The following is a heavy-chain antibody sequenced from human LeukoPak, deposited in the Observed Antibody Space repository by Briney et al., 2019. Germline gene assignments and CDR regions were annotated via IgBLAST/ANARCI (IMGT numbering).Heavy chain of an antibody. V-gene: IGHV1-18*01. CDR2: ISAYNGNT. D-gene: IGHD3-22*01. CDR3: ARVGTYYYDSSGYHEDYYGMDV. Sequence: GASVKVSCKASGFTFTSYGISWVRQAPGQGLEWMGWISAYNGNTNYAQKLQGRVTMTTDTSTSTAYMELRSLRSGDTAVYYYARVGTYYYDSSGYHEDYYGMDVWAKGPRSPSP. CDR1: GFTFTSYG. J-gene: IGHJ6*02.